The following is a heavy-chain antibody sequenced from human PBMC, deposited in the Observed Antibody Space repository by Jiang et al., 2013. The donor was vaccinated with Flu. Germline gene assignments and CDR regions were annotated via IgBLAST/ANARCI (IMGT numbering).Heavy chain of an antibody. D-gene: IGHD3-10*01. V-gene: IGHV2-5*02. CDR3: ARRQGYYGSRLYYFDS. CDR2: IYWDDAK. CDR1: GFSLSTSGVG. Sequence: KPTQTLTLTCTFSGFSLSTSGVGVGWIRQPPGKALEWLALIYWDDAKRYSPSLKSRLIITKDTSKNQVVLTMTNMDPVDTATCYCARRQGYYGSRLYYFDSWGQGTLVTVSS. J-gene: IGHJ4*02.